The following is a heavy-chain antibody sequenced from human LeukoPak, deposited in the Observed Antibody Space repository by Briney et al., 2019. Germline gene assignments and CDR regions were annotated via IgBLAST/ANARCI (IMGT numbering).Heavy chain of an antibody. J-gene: IGHJ4*02. D-gene: IGHD1-26*01. CDR3: ARAWAYVGATTPPRDY. CDR2: INPNSGGT. CDR1: GYTFTGYY. Sequence: ASVKVSCKASGYTFTGYYMHWVRQTPGQGLEWMGWINPNSGGTNYAQKFQGRVTMTRDTSISTAYMELSRLRSDDTAVYYCARAWAYVGATTPPRDYWGQGTLVTVSS. V-gene: IGHV1-2*02.